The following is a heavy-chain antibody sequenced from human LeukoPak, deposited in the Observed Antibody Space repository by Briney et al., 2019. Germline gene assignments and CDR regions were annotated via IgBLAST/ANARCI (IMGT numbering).Heavy chain of an antibody. CDR2: ISAYNGNT. Sequence: ASVTVSCKASGYTFTSYGISWVRQAPGQGLEWMGWISAYNGNTNYAQKLQGRVTMTTDTSTSTAYMELRSLRSDDTAVYYCARVSYDYVWGSYRYHAFDIWGQGTMVTVSS. CDR3: ARVSYDYVWGSYRYHAFDI. V-gene: IGHV1-18*01. D-gene: IGHD3-16*02. J-gene: IGHJ3*02. CDR1: GYTFTSYG.